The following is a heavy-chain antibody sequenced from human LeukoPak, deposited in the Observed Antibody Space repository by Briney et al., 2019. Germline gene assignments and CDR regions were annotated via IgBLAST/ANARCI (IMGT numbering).Heavy chain of an antibody. D-gene: IGHD4-17*01. CDR2: IYYSGSS. J-gene: IGHJ2*01. CDR1: GGSISSCSYY. Sequence: SETLSLTCTVSGGSISSCSYYWGWIRQTPGKGLEWIGSIYYSGSSYYNPSLGSRVTISVDTPRNQFSLKLSSVTAADTAVYYCAREDYGDYYWYFDLWGRGTLVTVSS. CDR3: AREDYGDYYWYFDL. V-gene: IGHV4-39*02.